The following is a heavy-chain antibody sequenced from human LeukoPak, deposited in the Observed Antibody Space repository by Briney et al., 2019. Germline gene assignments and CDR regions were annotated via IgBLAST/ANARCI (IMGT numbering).Heavy chain of an antibody. CDR3: ARGGYCSSSSCYAEDAYFDY. J-gene: IGHJ4*02. CDR2: ISVNNGNT. V-gene: IGHV1-18*01. Sequence: ASVRVSCKASGYIFTSYGISWVRQAPGQGLEWMGWISVNNGNTNYAQKVQGRVTMTTDTSTRTAYMELRSLRSDDTAVYFCARGGYCSSSSCYAEDAYFDYWGQGTLVTVSS. CDR1: GYIFTSYG. D-gene: IGHD2-2*01.